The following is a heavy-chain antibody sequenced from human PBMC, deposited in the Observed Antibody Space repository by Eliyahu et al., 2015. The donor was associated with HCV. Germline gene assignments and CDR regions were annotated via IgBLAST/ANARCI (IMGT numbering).Heavy chain of an antibody. CDR3: ARGDALGY. Sequence: EVQLVETGGGLIQPGGSLRLSCAASGFTVSSDYMSWVRQAPGKGLEWVSFIYNDGTTYYAGSVKGRFTISRDNSRNTLYLQMNSLRAEDTAVYYCARGDALGYWGQGTLVTVSS. CDR1: GFTVSSDY. V-gene: IGHV3-53*02. CDR2: IYNDGTT. J-gene: IGHJ4*02. D-gene: IGHD6-6*01.